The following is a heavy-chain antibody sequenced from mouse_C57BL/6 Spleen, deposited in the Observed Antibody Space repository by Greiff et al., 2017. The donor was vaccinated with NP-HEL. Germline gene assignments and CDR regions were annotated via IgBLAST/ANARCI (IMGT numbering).Heavy chain of an antibody. Sequence: QVQLQQPGAELVRPGTSVKLSCKASGYTFTSYWMHWVKQRPGQGLEWIGVIDPSDSYTNYNHKFKGKATLTVDTSSSTANMQLSSLTSEDSAVYYCARGYGSTRYFDCWGQGTTLTVSS. CDR1: GYTFTSYW. D-gene: IGHD1-1*01. CDR2: IDPSDSYT. V-gene: IGHV1-59*01. CDR3: ARGYGSTRYFDC. J-gene: IGHJ2*01.